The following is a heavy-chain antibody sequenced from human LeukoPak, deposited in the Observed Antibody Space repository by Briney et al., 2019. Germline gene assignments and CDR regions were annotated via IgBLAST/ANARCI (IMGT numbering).Heavy chain of an antibody. D-gene: IGHD5-24*01. CDR2: IYYSGST. J-gene: IGHJ4*02. CDR1: GGSISSYY. CDR3: ATKLDHDGNIYYFDY. Sequence: PSETLSLTCTVSGGSISSYYWSCIRQPPGGGLEWIGYIYYSGSTHYTPSLKSRVTISVDTSKNQFSLSLTSVTAADTAVYYCATKLDHDGNIYYFDYWGQGTLVTVSS. V-gene: IGHV4-59*08.